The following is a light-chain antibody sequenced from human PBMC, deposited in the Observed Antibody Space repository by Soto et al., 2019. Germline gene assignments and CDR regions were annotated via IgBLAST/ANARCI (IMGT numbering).Light chain of an antibody. CDR1: PSASSTY. CDR2: RAS. V-gene: IGKV3-20*01. Sequence: ELVLSLYPGTLSLSRGERATLSCRARPSASSTYFAWYQQKPGQAPRLLLYRASTRATGLPARFSGSGSGTDFTLTISSLQPEDFATYYCQQSYSTPLTFGGGTKVHIK. J-gene: IGKJ4*01. CDR3: QQSYSTPLT.